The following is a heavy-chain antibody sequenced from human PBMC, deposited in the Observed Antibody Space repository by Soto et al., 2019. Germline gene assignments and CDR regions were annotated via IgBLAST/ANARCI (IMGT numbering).Heavy chain of an antibody. CDR1: GYTFTYRY. CDR2: ITGINGDT. Sequence: QMPLVQSGAEVKKTGSSVKVSCEASGYTFTYRYLHWVRQAPGQALEWMGWITGINGDTNFAQNFQCRVTLTRDRSMNTAYMELSSLSSDDTGIYYCATPGAFGGPSYGMDVWGQGTSVTVSS. J-gene: IGHJ6*02. CDR3: ATPGAFGGPSYGMDV. D-gene: IGHD2-15*01. V-gene: IGHV1-45*02.